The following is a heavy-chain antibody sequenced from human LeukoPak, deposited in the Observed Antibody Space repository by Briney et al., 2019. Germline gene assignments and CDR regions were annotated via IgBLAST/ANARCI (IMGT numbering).Heavy chain of an antibody. CDR1: GFTFSSYA. J-gene: IGHJ4*02. CDR3: ARERGYSSRTFDY. V-gene: IGHV3-30-3*01. D-gene: IGHD6-13*01. CDR2: ISYDGSNK. Sequence: GRSLRLSCAASGFTFSSYAMHWVRQAPGKGLEWVAVISYDGSNKYYADSVKGRFTISRDNSKNTLYLQMNSLRAEDTAVYYCARERGYSSRTFDYWGQGTLVTVSS.